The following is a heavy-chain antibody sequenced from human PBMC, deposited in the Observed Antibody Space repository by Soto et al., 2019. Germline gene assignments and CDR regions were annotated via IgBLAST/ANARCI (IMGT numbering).Heavy chain of an antibody. CDR2: IKQDGSDK. V-gene: IGHV3-7*01. CDR1: GFTFISYW. Sequence: PWGSLRLSCAASGFTFISYWMSWVRQAPGKGLEWVANIKQDGSDKYYVDSVKGRFTISRDNAKNSLYLQMNSLRAEDTAVYYCATSAAAPGNYWGQGTLVTVSS. CDR3: ATSAAAPGNY. D-gene: IGHD6-13*01. J-gene: IGHJ4*02.